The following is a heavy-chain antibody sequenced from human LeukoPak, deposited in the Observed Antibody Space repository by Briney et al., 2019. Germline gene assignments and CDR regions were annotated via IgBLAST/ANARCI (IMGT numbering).Heavy chain of an antibody. D-gene: IGHD2-15*01. V-gene: IGHV4-39*01. J-gene: IGHJ6*04. CDR1: GDSISTSNSY. Sequence: PSETLSLTCTVSGDSISTSNSYWGWIRQPPGKGLEWIGSIYYSGNTYYNASLKSRVTISVDTSKNQFSLKLTSVTAADTAVYYCARVSSNVVWGKGTTVTISS. CDR3: ARVSSNVV. CDR2: IYYSGNT.